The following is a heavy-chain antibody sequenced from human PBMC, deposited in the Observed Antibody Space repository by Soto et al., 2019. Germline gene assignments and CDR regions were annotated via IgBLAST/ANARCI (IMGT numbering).Heavy chain of an antibody. J-gene: IGHJ4*02. Sequence: QVQLVQSGAEVKKPGASVKVSCKATGYTFTSYDINWVRQAAGQGLEWMGWMSPNSGNTGYAQKFQGRVTMTRDTAISTAYMELSSLRSEDTAGYYCARGPPNWGGDYWGQGTLVTVSS. V-gene: IGHV1-8*01. CDR1: GYTFTSYD. D-gene: IGHD7-27*01. CDR3: ARGPPNWGGDY. CDR2: MSPNSGNT.